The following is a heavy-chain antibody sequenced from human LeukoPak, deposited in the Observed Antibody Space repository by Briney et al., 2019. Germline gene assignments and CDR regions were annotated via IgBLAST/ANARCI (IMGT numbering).Heavy chain of an antibody. CDR1: GGSITSSRHY. V-gene: IGHV4-39*01. CDR3: ARQYGSGSSYTPVVDL. D-gene: IGHD3-10*01. CDR2: IYYTGST. Sequence: SETLSLTCTVSGGSITSSRHYWGWIRQPPGKGLEWIGNIYYTGSTYYNPSLKSRVTISVDTSKNQFSLKLNSLTAAETAVYYCARQYGSGSSYTPVVDLWGQGTLVTVSS. J-gene: IGHJ4*02.